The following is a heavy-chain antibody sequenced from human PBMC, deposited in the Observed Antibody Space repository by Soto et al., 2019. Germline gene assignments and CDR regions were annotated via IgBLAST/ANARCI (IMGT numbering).Heavy chain of an antibody. CDR1: GGSIGGYLNNYY. V-gene: IGHV4-34*01. D-gene: IGHD1-26*01. CDR2: VNYSGST. Sequence: SETLSLTCAVYGGSIGGYLNNYYWSWIRQTPGKGLEWIGEVNYSGSTNHNPPLKRRVTISVDTSKNQISLKMKSVTAADTGVYFCARGHPRSVLSTSLTTAYYFDPWGQGTPVTVSS. J-gene: IGHJ5*02. CDR3: ARGHPRSVLSTSLTTAYYFDP.